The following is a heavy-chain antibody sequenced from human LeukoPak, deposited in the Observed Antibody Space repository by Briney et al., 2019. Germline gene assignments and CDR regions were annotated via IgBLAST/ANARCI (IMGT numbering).Heavy chain of an antibody. CDR2: IYFSGTT. Sequence: SETLSLTCTVSGGSIGNYYWSWLRQPPGKGLEWIGYIYFSGTTNINPSLKSRVTISVDMSKNQFSLKLSSVTAADTAVYYCAREDPQTTVPEGLDVWGQGTTVNVSS. V-gene: IGHV4-59*01. J-gene: IGHJ6*02. D-gene: IGHD4-17*01. CDR1: GGSIGNYY. CDR3: AREDPQTTVPEGLDV.